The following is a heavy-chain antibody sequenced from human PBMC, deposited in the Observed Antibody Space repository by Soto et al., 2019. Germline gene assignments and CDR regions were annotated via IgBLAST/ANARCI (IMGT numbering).Heavy chain of an antibody. D-gene: IGHD3-9*01. J-gene: IGHJ6*03. CDR2: ISSSSSYI. Sequence: GGSLRLSCAASAFTFGHYSMNWVRQAPGKGLEWVSFISSSSSYIYYADSVKGRFTISRDNPENSLYLQMNSLRAEDTAVYYCARGYYDILTGPADYYYYMDVWGKGTTVTVSS. CDR3: ARGYYDILTGPADYYYYMDV. V-gene: IGHV3-21*01. CDR1: AFTFGHYS.